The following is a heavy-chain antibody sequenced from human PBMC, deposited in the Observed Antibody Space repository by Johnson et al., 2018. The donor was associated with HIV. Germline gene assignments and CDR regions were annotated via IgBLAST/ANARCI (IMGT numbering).Heavy chain of an antibody. D-gene: IGHD3-10*01. CDR1: RFTFSSYA. Sequence: QVQVVESGGGVVQPGRSLRLSCAASRFTFSSYAMHWVRQAPGKGLEWVAVISYDGSNKYYADSVKGRFTISRDNSKNMLYLQMNSLRVEDTAVYYCARVAWFAFDLWGQGTMVTVSS. V-gene: IGHV3-30*07. CDR2: ISYDGSNK. CDR3: ARVAWFAFDL. J-gene: IGHJ3*01.